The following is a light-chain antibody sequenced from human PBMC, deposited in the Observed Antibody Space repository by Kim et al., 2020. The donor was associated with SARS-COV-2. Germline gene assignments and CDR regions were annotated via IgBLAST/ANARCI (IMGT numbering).Light chain of an antibody. CDR3: QVWDGSTDQGV. CDR1: NIGSRS. J-gene: IGLJ3*02. CDR2: SDS. Sequence: APGKTARITGGGTNIGSRSVHWYQQRPGQAPVLVIYSDSDRPSGIPERFSGSNSGDTATLAISRVEAGDEADYYCQVWDGSTDQGVFGGGTQLTVL. V-gene: IGLV3-21*04.